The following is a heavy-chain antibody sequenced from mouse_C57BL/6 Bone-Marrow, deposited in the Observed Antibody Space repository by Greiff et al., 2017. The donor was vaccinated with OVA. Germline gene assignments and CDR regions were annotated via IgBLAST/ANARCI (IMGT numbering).Heavy chain of an antibody. Sequence: QVQLQQPGAELVRPGSSVKLSCKASGYTFTSYWMHWVKQRPIQGLEWIGNIDPSDSETHYNQKFKDKATLTVDKSSSTAYMQLSSLTAEDSAVYYCARDAWLMDYRGQGTSVTVSS. V-gene: IGHV1-52*01. CDR3: ARDAWLMDY. CDR2: IDPSDSET. CDR1: GYTFTSYW. J-gene: IGHJ4*01.